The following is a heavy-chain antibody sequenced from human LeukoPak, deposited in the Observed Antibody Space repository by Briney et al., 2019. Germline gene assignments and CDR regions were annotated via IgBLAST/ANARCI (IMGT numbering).Heavy chain of an antibody. V-gene: IGHV1-3*01. J-gene: IGHJ4*02. CDR1: GYTFTSYA. D-gene: IGHD3-10*01. CDR3: ARSLGSHNFDY. CDR2: INGGSDNA. Sequence: ASVKVSCKASGYTFTSYAMHWVRQAPGQRLEWMGWINGGSDNAKYLQKFQGRVTISRDTSASTAYMELSSLRSEDTAVYYCARSLGSHNFDYWGQGTLVTVFS.